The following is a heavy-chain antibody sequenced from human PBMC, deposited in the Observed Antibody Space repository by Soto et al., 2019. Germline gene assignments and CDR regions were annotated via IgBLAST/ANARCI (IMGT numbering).Heavy chain of an antibody. CDR2: VSHDGRNT. CDR1: GFTFSDYA. D-gene: IGHD6-19*01. Sequence: VQLVESGGGVVQPGRSLRLSCAASGFTFSDYAMHWVRQAPGKGLEWVAVVSHDGRNTHYADSVKGRFTISRDSSKNTVSVEMTSRRAEDTAVYYCAKGERQWLVTSDFNYWGQGALVTVSS. CDR3: AKGERQWLVTSDFNY. J-gene: IGHJ4*02. V-gene: IGHV3-30*18.